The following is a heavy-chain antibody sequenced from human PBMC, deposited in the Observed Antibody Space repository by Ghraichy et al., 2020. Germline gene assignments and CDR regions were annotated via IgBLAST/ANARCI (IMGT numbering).Heavy chain of an antibody. J-gene: IGHJ4*02. V-gene: IGHV1-18*01. CDR1: GDTFTSYG. D-gene: IGHD3-22*01. CDR2: ISAYNGNR. Sequence: ASVKVSCKSSGDTFTSYGINWVRQAPGQGLEWMGWISAYNGNRNYAQKFQGRVTMTTDTSTSTAYMELRSLRSDDTAVYYCARGGYYYDSSGYSYYFDYWGQGTLVTVSS. CDR3: ARGGYYYDSSGYSYYFDY.